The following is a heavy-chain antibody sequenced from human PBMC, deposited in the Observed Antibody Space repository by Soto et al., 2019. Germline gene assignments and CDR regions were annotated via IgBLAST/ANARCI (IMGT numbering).Heavy chain of an antibody. CDR3: ARGAMANFDY. V-gene: IGHV1-69*13. CDR2: VIAMLGTP. CDR1: GGTFGSQG. J-gene: IGHJ4*02. D-gene: IGHD5-18*01. Sequence: ASVKVSCKASGGTFGSQGIAWVRQAPGQGLEWMGGVIAMLGTPTYAKKVQGRATISANESLTSSYLEVRSLRSEDTGVYFCARGAMANFDYWGQGAVVTVSS.